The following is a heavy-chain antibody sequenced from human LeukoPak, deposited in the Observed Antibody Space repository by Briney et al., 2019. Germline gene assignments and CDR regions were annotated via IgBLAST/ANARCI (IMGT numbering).Heavy chain of an antibody. CDR2: IKEDGSEI. CDR1: GFNFSTYW. Sequence: GGSLRLSCTASGFNFSTYWMTWVRQVPGKGLEWVANIKEDGSEIYYVDAVKGRFTISRDNAKNSLYLQMNSLRAEDTALYYCAATKWEYYDSSGYFGPWGQGTLVTVSS. D-gene: IGHD3-22*01. J-gene: IGHJ5*02. V-gene: IGHV3-7*03. CDR3: AATKWEYYDSSGYFGP.